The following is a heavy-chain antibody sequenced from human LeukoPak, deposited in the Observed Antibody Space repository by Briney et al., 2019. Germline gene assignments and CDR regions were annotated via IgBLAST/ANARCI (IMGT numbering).Heavy chain of an antibody. Sequence: PGGSLRLSCAASGFTFSSYSMNWVRQAPGKGLEWVSYISSSSSTIYYADSVKGRFTISRDNAKNSLYLQMNSLRDEDTAVYYCARDFGLQSVGTLGAFDIWGQGTMVTVSS. V-gene: IGHV3-48*02. J-gene: IGHJ3*02. CDR3: ARDFGLQSVGTLGAFDI. CDR2: ISSSSSTI. CDR1: GFTFSSYS. D-gene: IGHD1-14*01.